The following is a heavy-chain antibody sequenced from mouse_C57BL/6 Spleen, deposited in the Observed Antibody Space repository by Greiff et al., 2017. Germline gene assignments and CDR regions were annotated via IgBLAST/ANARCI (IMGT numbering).Heavy chain of an antibody. D-gene: IGHD2-3*01. V-gene: IGHV1-53*01. Sequence: VQLQQPGTELVKPGASVKLSCKASGYTFTSYWMHWVKQRPGQGLEWIGNINPGNGGTNYNEKFKSKATLTEDKSSSTAYMQRSSLTSEDSAVYYCTRFSDGYFLAYWGQGTPVTVSS. CDR1: GYTFTSYW. J-gene: IGHJ4*01. CDR3: TRFSDGYFLAY. CDR2: INPGNGGT.